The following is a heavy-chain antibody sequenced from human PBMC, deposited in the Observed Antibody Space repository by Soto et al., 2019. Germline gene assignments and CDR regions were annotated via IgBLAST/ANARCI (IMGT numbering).Heavy chain of an antibody. J-gene: IGHJ5*02. CDR2: IYPGDSDT. CDR3: ARRDSSDWYFVAGHNNWFDP. D-gene: IGHD6-19*01. CDR1: GYSFTTYW. Sequence: EESRKISCKGSGYSFTTYWIGWVRQMPGKGLEWMGIIYPGDSDTRYSPSFQGQVTISADKSISTAYLQWSSLKASDTAMYYCARRDSSDWYFVAGHNNWFDPWGPGTLVTVSS. V-gene: IGHV5-51*01.